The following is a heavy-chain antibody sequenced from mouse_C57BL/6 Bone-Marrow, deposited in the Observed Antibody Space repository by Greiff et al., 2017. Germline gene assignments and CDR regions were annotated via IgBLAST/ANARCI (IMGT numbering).Heavy chain of an antibody. CDR2: ISSGGSYT. J-gene: IGHJ2*01. V-gene: IGHV5-6*01. CDR1: GFTFSSYG. D-gene: IGHD2-4*01. Sequence: VQLKESGGDLVKPGGSLKLSCAASGFTFSSYGMSWVRQTPDKRLEWVATISSGGSYTYYPDSVKGRFTISRDNAKNTLYLQMSSLKSEDTAMYYCASDDYDGYWGQGTTLTVSS. CDR3: ASDDYDGY.